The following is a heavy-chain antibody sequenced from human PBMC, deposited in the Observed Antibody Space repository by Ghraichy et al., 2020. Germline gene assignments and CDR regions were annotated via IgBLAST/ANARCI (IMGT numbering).Heavy chain of an antibody. D-gene: IGHD6-19*01. Sequence: GESLNISCAASGFTFSSYAMHWVRQAPGKGLEWVAVISYDGSNKYYADSVKGRFTISRDNSKNTLYLQMNSLRAEDTAVYYWARDERRDSSGWYGGTFDYWGQGTLVTVSS. V-gene: IGHV3-30*01. CDR3: ARDERRDSSGWYGGTFDY. J-gene: IGHJ4*02. CDR1: GFTFSSYA. CDR2: ISYDGSNK.